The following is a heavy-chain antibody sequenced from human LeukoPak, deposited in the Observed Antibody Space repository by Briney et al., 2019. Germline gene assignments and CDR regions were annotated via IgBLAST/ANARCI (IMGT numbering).Heavy chain of an antibody. V-gene: IGHV3-30*18. D-gene: IGHD6-13*01. CDR2: ISYDGSDK. Sequence: PGRSLRLSCAASGFTFTRSGMHWVRQAPGKGLEWLVVISYDGSDKYCADSVKGRFTISRDNSKNTLYLQMNSLRAEDTAVYYCAKDRSGSWSFDYWGQGTLVTVSS. CDR1: GFTFTRSG. J-gene: IGHJ4*02. CDR3: AKDRSGSWSFDY.